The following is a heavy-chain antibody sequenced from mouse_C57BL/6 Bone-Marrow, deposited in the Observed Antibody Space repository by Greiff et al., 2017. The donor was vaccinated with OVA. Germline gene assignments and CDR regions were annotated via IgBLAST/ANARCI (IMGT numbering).Heavy chain of an antibody. CDR3: ASRATVLKDD. CDR1: GYTFTSYG. Sequence: QVQLQPSGAALARPGASVKLSCKASGYTFTSYGISWVKQRTGQGLEWIGEIYPRSGNTYYNVKFKGKATLTAEKSSRTAYMELRSLTSEDGAVYFCASRATVLKDDWGQGTTRTVSS. D-gene: IGHD1-1*01. CDR2: IYPRSGNT. J-gene: IGHJ2*01. V-gene: IGHV1-81*01.